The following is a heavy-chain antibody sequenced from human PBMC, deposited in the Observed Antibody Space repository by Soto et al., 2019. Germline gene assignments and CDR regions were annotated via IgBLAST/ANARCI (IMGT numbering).Heavy chain of an antibody. D-gene: IGHD1-26*01. V-gene: IGHV1-69*01. J-gene: IGHJ4*02. CDR1: GGTFSRYS. CDR3: ARDGGRHSGGMDY. Sequence: QVQLVQSGAEVKKPGSSVKVSCKASGGTFSRYSINWVRQAPGQGLEWMGEIIPIFCTANYAQKFQGRVTMTAEEATSTAYMALSSLRSEDTAVYYCARDGGRHSGGMDYWGQGTLVTFSS. CDR2: IIPIFCTA.